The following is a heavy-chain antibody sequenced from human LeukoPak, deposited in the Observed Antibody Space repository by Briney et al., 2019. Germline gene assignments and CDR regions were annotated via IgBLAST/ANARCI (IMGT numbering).Heavy chain of an antibody. V-gene: IGHV1-8*01. CDR3: ARGRSSSSWSSPDV. D-gene: IGHD6-13*01. Sequence: GASVKVSCKASGYTLTTYDINWVRQATGQGREWMGWMNPNSGNTGYAQKFQGRVTLTRNTSISTAYMVLSSRRSEDTAVYYCARGRSSSSWSSPDVWGKGTTVTVSS. CDR1: GYTLTTYD. J-gene: IGHJ6*04. CDR2: MNPNSGNT.